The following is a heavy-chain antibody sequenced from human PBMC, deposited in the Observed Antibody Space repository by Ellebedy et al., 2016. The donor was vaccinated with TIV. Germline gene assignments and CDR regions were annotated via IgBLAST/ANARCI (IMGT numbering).Heavy chain of an antibody. V-gene: IGHV1-18*04. J-gene: IGHJ5*02. CDR1: GYKFTSYG. D-gene: IGHD2/OR15-2a*01. Sequence: ASVKVSCKASGYKFTSYGISWVRQAPGQGLEWMGWISAFNGDTNYAQKFQGRVTMTTDTFTSTAYMELRNLTSDDTDAYYCARGFYERFDPWGQGTLVTVSS. CDR3: ARGFYERFDP. CDR2: ISAFNGDT.